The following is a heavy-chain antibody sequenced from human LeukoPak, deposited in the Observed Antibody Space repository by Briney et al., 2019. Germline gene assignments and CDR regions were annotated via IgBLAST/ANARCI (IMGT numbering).Heavy chain of an antibody. J-gene: IGHJ4*02. Sequence: VGSLRLSCAASGFTSSDYYMSWIRPAPGQGLERVSYFCSSSYTKYAVSMQGRFTISRDNAKNSLYLQMNSLRAEVTAMYHCAQICHCSSTSCYWTFDYWGQGTLVTVSS. V-gene: IGHV3-11*06. CDR2: FCSSSYT. D-gene: IGHD2-2*01. CDR1: GFTSSDYY. CDR3: AQICHCSSTSCYWTFDY.